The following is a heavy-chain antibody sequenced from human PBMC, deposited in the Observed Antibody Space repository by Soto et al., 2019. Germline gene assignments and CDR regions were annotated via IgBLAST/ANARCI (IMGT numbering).Heavy chain of an antibody. V-gene: IGHV3-7*01. CDR2: IKPDGSES. CDR3: ATEEWWRVEF. D-gene: IGHD2-15*01. CDR1: GFIFSRHY. J-gene: IGHJ4*02. Sequence: EVQLVESGGGLVQPGGSLRLSCVASGFIFSRHYMTWVRQAPGKGLESVAKIKPDGSESYYVDSVRGRFTLSRDNTKNSLSLQRNSLRVEDTAVYYCATEEWWRVEFWGQGTLVTVSS.